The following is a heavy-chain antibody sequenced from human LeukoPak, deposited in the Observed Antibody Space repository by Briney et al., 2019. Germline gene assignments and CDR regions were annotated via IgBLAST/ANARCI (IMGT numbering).Heavy chain of an antibody. CDR3: AKGISSISTSLDY. CDR1: RFTFSSYA. V-gene: IGHV3-23*01. CDR2: VTSTSGRT. J-gene: IGHJ4*02. D-gene: IGHD6-6*01. Sequence: GGSLRLSCGASRFTFSSYAMSWVRQAPGKGLEWVSAVTSTSGRTYYADSVKGRFTISRDNSKNTLYLQMNSLRAEDTALYYCAKGISSISTSLDYWGPGTLVTVSS.